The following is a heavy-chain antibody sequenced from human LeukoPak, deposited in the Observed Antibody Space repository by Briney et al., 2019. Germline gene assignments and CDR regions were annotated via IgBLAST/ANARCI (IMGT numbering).Heavy chain of an antibody. Sequence: QPGGSLRLXCAASGFTVSSNYMSWGRQAPGKGLEWVSVIYSGGSTYYADSVKGRFTISRDNSKNTLYLQMNSLRAEDTAVYYCARVGKKRPIVLTVYAPYYYYYYMDVWGKGTTVTVSS. V-gene: IGHV3-53*01. CDR1: GFTVSSNY. CDR3: ARVGKKRPIVLTVYAPYYYYYYMDV. CDR2: IYSGGST. D-gene: IGHD2-8*01. J-gene: IGHJ6*03.